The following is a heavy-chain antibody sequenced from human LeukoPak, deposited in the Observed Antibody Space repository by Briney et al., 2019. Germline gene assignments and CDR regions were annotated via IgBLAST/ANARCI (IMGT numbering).Heavy chain of an antibody. D-gene: IGHD3-22*01. V-gene: IGHV3-23*01. Sequence: PGGSLRLSCAASGFTFSSYGMSWVRQAPRKGLEWVSAISGSGGSTYYADSVKGRFTISRDNSKNTLYLQMNSLRAEDTAVYYCAKLPYYYDSSQPYWGQGTLVTVSS. J-gene: IGHJ4*02. CDR3: AKLPYYYDSSQPY. CDR1: GFTFSSYG. CDR2: ISGSGGST.